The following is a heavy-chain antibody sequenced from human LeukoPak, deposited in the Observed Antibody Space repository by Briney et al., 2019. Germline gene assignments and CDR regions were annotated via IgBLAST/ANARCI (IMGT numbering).Heavy chain of an antibody. Sequence: GASVKVSCKASGYTFTGYYMHWVRQAPGQGLEWMGWINPNSGGTNYAQKFQGRVTMTRDTSISTAYMELSRLRSDDTAVYYCARVYYYDSSPDAFDIWGQGTMVTVSS. J-gene: IGHJ3*02. CDR3: ARVYYYDSSPDAFDI. D-gene: IGHD3-22*01. CDR1: GYTFTGYY. V-gene: IGHV1-2*02. CDR2: INPNSGGT.